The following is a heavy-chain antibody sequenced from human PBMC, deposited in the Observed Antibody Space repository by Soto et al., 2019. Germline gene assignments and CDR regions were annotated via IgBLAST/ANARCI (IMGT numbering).Heavy chain of an antibody. D-gene: IGHD3-10*01. Sequence: QVQLVQSGAEVKKPGASVKVSCKASVYTFTGFYLHWVRQAPGHGLVWMGWINPKSGDTHYAQNFQGWVTMTRDTSISTAYMELSKLTSDDTAVYYCARSAEFPTYSSENYPFYYGLDCWGQGTTVTVSS. CDR1: VYTFTGFY. J-gene: IGHJ6*02. CDR3: ARSAEFPTYSSENYPFYYGLDC. CDR2: INPKSGDT. V-gene: IGHV1-2*04.